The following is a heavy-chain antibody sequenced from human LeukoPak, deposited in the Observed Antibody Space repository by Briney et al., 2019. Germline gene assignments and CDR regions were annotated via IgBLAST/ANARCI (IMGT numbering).Heavy chain of an antibody. V-gene: IGHV4-30-4*08. CDR3: QLGIGIYYGDYDDY. CDR1: GASIKSDNYY. CDR2: VYYTGST. Sequence: PSQTLSLTCTVSGASIKSDNYYWSWIRQPPGKGLEWIGYVYYTGSTSYNPSLKRRVTISMDTAKNQFSLRLSSVTAADTAAYYCQLGIGIYYGDYDDYWGQGTLVTVSS. D-gene: IGHD4-17*01. J-gene: IGHJ4*02.